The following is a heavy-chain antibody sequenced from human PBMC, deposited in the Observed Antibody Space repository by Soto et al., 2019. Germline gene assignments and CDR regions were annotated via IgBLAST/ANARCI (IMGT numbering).Heavy chain of an antibody. Sequence: SQTLSLTCVISRDSVSSNSASWNWIRQSPSRGLEWLGRTYYRSKWYNDFAVSVRRRITINPDTSKNQFSLQLNSVTPDDTAVYYCARGYYDSWSGYFKWFDSWGQRNLVTVSS. CDR2: TYYRSKWYN. J-gene: IGHJ5*01. V-gene: IGHV6-1*01. CDR3: ARGYYDSWSGYFKWFDS. D-gene: IGHD3-3*01. CDR1: RDSVSSNSAS.